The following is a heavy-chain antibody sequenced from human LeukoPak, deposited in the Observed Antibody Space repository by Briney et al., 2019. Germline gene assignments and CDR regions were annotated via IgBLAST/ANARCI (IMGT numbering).Heavy chain of an antibody. D-gene: IGHD3-16*01. V-gene: IGHV3-23*01. CDR1: GFTFSSYA. CDR3: AREEPTAFGPTGGFDY. Sequence: GGSLRLYCAASGFTFSSYAMSWVRQAPGKGLEWVSAISGSGGSTYYADSVKGRFTISRDNSKNTLYLQMNSLRAEDTAVYYCAREEPTAFGPTGGFDYWGQGTLVTVSS. CDR2: ISGSGGST. J-gene: IGHJ4*02.